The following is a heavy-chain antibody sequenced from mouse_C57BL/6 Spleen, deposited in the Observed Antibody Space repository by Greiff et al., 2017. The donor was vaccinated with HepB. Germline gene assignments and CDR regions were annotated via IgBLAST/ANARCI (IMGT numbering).Heavy chain of an antibody. CDR1: GFTFSDFY. CDR3: ARALIFSYAMDY. J-gene: IGHJ4*01. V-gene: IGHV7-1*01. Sequence: EVNVVESGGGLVQSGRSLRLSCATSGFTFSDFYMEWVRQAPGKGLEWIAASRNKANDYTTEYSASVKGRFIVSRDTSQSILYLQMNALRAEDTAIHYCARALIFSYAMDYWGQGTSVTVSS. CDR2: SRNKANDYTT.